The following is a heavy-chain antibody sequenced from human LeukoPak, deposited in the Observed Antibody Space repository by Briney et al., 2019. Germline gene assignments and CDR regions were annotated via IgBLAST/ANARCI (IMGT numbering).Heavy chain of an antibody. V-gene: IGHV3-23*01. CDR1: GFTFSSYA. Sequence: GGSLRLSCAASGFTFSSYAMSWVRQAPGKGLEWVSAISGSGGSTYYADSVKGRFTISRDGSKNTLYLQMNSLRAEDTAVYYCAKTQAFGGWIFDYWGQGTLVTVSS. D-gene: IGHD6-19*01. CDR3: AKTQAFGGWIFDY. J-gene: IGHJ4*02. CDR2: ISGSGGST.